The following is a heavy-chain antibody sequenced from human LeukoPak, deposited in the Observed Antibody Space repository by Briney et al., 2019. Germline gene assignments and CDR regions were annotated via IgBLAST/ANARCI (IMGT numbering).Heavy chain of an antibody. J-gene: IGHJ4*02. CDR3: ARGYGSGIPAN. Sequence: PSETLSLACAVYGGSFSGYCWSWIRQSPEKGLDWIGEIDYSGSTKYNPSLKSRVNISIDTSKNQSSLKINSVTAADTAVYYCARGYGSGIPANWGQGNLVTVSS. V-gene: IGHV4-34*01. D-gene: IGHD3-10*01. CDR2: IDYSGST. CDR1: GGSFSGYC.